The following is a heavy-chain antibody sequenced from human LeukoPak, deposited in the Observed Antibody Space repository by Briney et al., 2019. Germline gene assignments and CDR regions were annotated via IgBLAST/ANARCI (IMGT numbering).Heavy chain of an antibody. CDR3: ARGPRWLQDYFNY. J-gene: IGHJ4*02. CDR1: GGSISSSTFY. Sequence: SETLSLTCTVSGGSISSSTFYWGWIRQPPGKGLEWIGSIYYSGSTYYNPSLKSRVSISVDTSKDQFSLKLTSVTAADTAVYYCARGPRWLQDYFNYWGQGTLVTVSS. V-gene: IGHV4-39*07. D-gene: IGHD5-24*01. CDR2: IYYSGST.